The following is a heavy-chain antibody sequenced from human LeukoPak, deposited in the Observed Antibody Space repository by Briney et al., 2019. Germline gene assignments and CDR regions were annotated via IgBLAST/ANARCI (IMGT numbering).Heavy chain of an antibody. V-gene: IGHV3-48*01. CDR3: ARISDTVTTPFDY. J-gene: IGHJ4*02. CDR2: ISSSSSTI. CDR1: GFTFSSYS. Sequence: GGSLRLSCAASGFTFSSYSMNWVRQAPGKGLEWLSYISSSSSTIYYADSVKGRSTISRDNAKNSLYLQMNSLRAEDTAVYYCARISDTVTTPFDYWGQGTLVTVSS. D-gene: IGHD4-17*01.